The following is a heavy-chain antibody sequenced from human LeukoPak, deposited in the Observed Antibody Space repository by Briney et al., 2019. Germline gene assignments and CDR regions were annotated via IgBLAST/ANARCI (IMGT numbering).Heavy chain of an antibody. Sequence: PGGSLRLFCAASGFTLSNYDMTWVRQAPGKGLEWVSSISTSSRYIYYKDSVRGRFTISRDDAKNSLYLEMNSLRAEDTAVYYCARADCSSSTCYLRRSWFDPWGQGTLVTVSS. J-gene: IGHJ5*02. D-gene: IGHD2-2*01. CDR3: ARADCSSSTCYLRRSWFDP. CDR2: ISTSSRYI. V-gene: IGHV3-21*01. CDR1: GFTLSNYD.